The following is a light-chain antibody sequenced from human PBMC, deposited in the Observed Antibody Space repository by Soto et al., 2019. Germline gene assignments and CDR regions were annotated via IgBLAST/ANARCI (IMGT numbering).Light chain of an antibody. Sequence: IVLAQSPATLSLSPGERSAVSCSASQSVANNYLAWYQQKHGQAPRLIIFAASSRATGVPHRFSASGSGTDFTLTISRLEPEDFAVYFCQQYGGSPPWTFGQGTKVDIK. J-gene: IGKJ1*01. CDR2: AAS. CDR3: QQYGGSPPWT. V-gene: IGKV3-20*01. CDR1: QSVANNY.